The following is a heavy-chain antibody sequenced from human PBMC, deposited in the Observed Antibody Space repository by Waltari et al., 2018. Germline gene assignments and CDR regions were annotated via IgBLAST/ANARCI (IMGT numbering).Heavy chain of an antibody. CDR1: GFKASYNY. Sequence: EVHLVESGGDRIQPGGSLRLSWAASGFKASYNYISWVRQVPGKGPEWVSVIYATGDTYYADSVRGRFTISRDTSKNTVYLQMDSLGAADTAVYYCARAGLGSPSQWLQVLDSWGQGTLVTVSA. CDR3: ARAGLGSPSQWLQVLDS. J-gene: IGHJ4*02. CDR2: IYATGDT. D-gene: IGHD6-19*01. V-gene: IGHV3-53*01.